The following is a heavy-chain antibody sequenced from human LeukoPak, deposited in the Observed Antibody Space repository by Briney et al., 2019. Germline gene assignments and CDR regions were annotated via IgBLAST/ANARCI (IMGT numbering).Heavy chain of an antibody. D-gene: IGHD3-10*01. Sequence: PSETLSLTCTVSGGSVSSGSYYWSWIRQPPGKGLEWIGYIYYSGSTNYNPPLKSRVTISVDTSKNQFSLKLSSVTAADTAVYYCARDSNGYYYGSGSDNWFDPWGQGTLVTVSS. V-gene: IGHV4-61*01. CDR2: IYYSGST. CDR3: ARDSNGYYYGSGSDNWFDP. J-gene: IGHJ5*02. CDR1: GGSVSSGSYY.